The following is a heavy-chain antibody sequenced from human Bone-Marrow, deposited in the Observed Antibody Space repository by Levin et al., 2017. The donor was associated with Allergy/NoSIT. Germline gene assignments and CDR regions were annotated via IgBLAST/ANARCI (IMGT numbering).Heavy chain of an antibody. CDR2: IYYSGNT. V-gene: IGHV4-31*02. D-gene: IGHD5-12*01. Sequence: PGKGLEWIGYIYYSGNTYYNPSLKGRLSISVVTSKNQFSLRLNSVTAADTAVYFCARYNGYDFDYWGQGTLVTVSS. CDR3: ARYNGYDFDY. J-gene: IGHJ4*02.